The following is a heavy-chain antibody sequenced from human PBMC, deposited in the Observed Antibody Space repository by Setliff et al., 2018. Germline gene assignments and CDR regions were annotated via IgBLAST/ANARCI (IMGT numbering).Heavy chain of an antibody. CDR1: GFSLSGSA. J-gene: IGHJ4*02. CDR2: IRGRTDNYAT. V-gene: IGHV3-73*01. CDR3: ATDRGWLDMFDY. D-gene: IGHD6-19*01. Sequence: GGSLRLSCAASGFSLSGSAVYWVRQASVKGLELIGRIRGRTDNYATAYAAAVKGRFTISRGDSKNTAYLQMNSLKTEDTAVYYCATDRGWLDMFDYWGQGTQVTVSS.